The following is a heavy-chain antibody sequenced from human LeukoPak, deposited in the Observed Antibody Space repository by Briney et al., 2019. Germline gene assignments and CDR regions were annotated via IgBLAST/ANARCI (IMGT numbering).Heavy chain of an antibody. CDR1: GYTFTSYG. J-gene: IGHJ4*02. CDR3: ARGPEEYNWNDGGNYFDY. D-gene: IGHD1-1*01. Sequence: GASVKVSCEASGYTFTSYGISWVRQAPGQGLEWMGWISAYNGNTNYAQKLQGRVTMTTDTSTSTAYMELRSLRSDDTAVYYCARGPEEYNWNDGGNYFDYWGQGTLVTVSS. V-gene: IGHV1-18*01. CDR2: ISAYNGNT.